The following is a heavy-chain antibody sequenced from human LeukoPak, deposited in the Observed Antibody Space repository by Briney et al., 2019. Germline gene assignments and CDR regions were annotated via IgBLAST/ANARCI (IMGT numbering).Heavy chain of an antibody. CDR1: GFTFDDYG. J-gene: IGHJ3*02. CDR2: INWNGGST. Sequence: GGSLRLSCAASGFTFDDYGMSWVRQAPGKGLEWVSGINWNGGSTGYADSVKGRFTISRDNARNSLYLQMNSLRAEDTALYHCARAKVATIKSKGEGAFDIWGQGTMVTVSS. D-gene: IGHD5-12*01. V-gene: IGHV3-20*01. CDR3: ARAKVATIKSKGEGAFDI.